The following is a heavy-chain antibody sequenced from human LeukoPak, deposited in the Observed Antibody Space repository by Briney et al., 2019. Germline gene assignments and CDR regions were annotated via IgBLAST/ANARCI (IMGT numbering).Heavy chain of an antibody. CDR1: GFTVSSNY. Sequence: GGSLRLSCAASGFTVSSNYMSWVRQAPGKGLEWVSVIYSGGSTYYADSVKGRFTISRDNSKNTLYLQMNSLRAEDTAVYYCARGRPYYYGSGSYVGAFDIWGQGTMVTVSS. CDR2: IYSGGST. V-gene: IGHV3-53*01. J-gene: IGHJ3*02. D-gene: IGHD3-10*01. CDR3: ARGRPYYYGSGSYVGAFDI.